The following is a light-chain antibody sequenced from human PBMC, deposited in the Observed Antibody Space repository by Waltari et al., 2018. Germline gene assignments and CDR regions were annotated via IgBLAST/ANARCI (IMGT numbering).Light chain of an antibody. J-gene: IGKJ5*01. CDR3: QQYNNWPPIT. Sequence: EIVMPQSPATLSVSPGERDTLSCRTSQSVNSDLAWYQQKPGQAPRLLIYGASSSATGIPARFSGSGSGTDFTLTISSLQSEDFAVYYCQQYNNWPPITFGQGTRLEIK. CDR1: QSVNSD. CDR2: GAS. V-gene: IGKV3-15*01.